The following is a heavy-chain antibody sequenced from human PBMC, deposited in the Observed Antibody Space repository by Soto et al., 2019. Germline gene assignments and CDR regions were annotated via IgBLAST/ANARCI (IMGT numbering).Heavy chain of an antibody. CDR2: LSGSGGST. V-gene: IGHV3-23*01. D-gene: IGHD1-1*01. Sequence: EVQLLEAGGGLVQPGGSQRLSCAASGFTFSSYAMTWVRQAPGKGLEWVSTLSGSGGSTYYAASVKGRFTISRDNSKDTLYLEMNSLRGEDTAVYFCAKQQGPGTPYYYAMDVWGQATAVTVSS. J-gene: IGHJ6*02. CDR3: AKQQGPGTPYYYAMDV. CDR1: GFTFSSYA.